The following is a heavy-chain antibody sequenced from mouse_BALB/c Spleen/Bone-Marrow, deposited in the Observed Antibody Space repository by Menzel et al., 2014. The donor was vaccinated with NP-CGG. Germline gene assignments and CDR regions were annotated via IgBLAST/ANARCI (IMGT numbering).Heavy chain of an antibody. D-gene: IGHD1-1*01. Sequence: ESGPGLVKPSQSLSLTCTVTGYSITSDYAWNWIRQFPGNKLEWMGYINYSGSTSYNPSLKSRISITRDTSENQFSLQVNSVTTEDTATYYCARDYYGSSYFDYWGQGTTLTVSS. CDR2: INYSGST. CDR3: ARDYYGSSYFDY. V-gene: IGHV3-2*02. J-gene: IGHJ2*01. CDR1: GYSITSDYA.